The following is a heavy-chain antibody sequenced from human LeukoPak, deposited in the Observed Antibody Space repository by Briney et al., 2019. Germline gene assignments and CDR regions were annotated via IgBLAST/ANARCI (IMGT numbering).Heavy chain of an antibody. CDR2: IYYSGST. CDR1: GGSISSGVYY. CDR3: ARGRGYYQDY. Sequence: SETLSLTCTVSGGSISSGVYYWSWIRQHPGKGLEWIGYIYYSGSTNYNPSLKSRVTMSVDTSKNQFSLNLSSVTAADTAVYYCARGRGYYQDYWGQGTLATVSS. V-gene: IGHV4-61*08. J-gene: IGHJ4*02. D-gene: IGHD3-22*01.